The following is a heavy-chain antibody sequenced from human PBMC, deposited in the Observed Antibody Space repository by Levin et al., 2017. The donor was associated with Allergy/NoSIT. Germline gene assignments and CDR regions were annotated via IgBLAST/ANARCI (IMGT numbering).Heavy chain of an antibody. CDR3: ARRITMVRGYDAFDI. Sequence: GESLKISCKGSGYSFTSYWIGWVRQMPGKGLEWMGIIYPGDSDTRYSPSFQGQVTISADKSISTAYLQWSSLKASDTAMYYCARRITMVRGYDAFDIWGQGTMVTVSS. V-gene: IGHV5-51*01. CDR2: IYPGDSDT. J-gene: IGHJ3*02. CDR1: GYSFTSYW. D-gene: IGHD3-10*01.